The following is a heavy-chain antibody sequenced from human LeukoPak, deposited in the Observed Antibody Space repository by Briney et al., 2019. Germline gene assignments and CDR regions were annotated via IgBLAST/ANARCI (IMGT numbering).Heavy chain of an antibody. CDR1: AGSISSYY. Sequence: SETLSLTCTVSAGSISSYYWSWLRQPPGKGLEWSGYIYYSGYTDHNPSLKSRVTISIDTSKNQFSLKLSSVTAADTAVYYCASGSESWGLLPKFYFDYWGQGTLVTVSS. CDR3: ASGSESWGLLPKFYFDY. V-gene: IGHV4-59*01. D-gene: IGHD1-26*01. J-gene: IGHJ4*02. CDR2: IYYSGYT.